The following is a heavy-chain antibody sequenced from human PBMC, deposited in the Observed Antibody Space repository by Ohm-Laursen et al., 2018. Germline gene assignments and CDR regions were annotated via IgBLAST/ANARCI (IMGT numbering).Heavy chain of an antibody. Sequence: VSLKLSCTASGFTFSSYVMSWVRQAPGKGLEWVSAISGSGGSTYYADSVKGRFTISRDNSKNTLYLQMNSLRAEDTAVYYCAKFGKVPAATFFDYWGQGTLVTVSS. CDR2: ISGSGGST. V-gene: IGHV3-23*01. CDR3: AKFGKVPAATFFDY. CDR1: GFTFSSYV. D-gene: IGHD2-2*01. J-gene: IGHJ4*02.